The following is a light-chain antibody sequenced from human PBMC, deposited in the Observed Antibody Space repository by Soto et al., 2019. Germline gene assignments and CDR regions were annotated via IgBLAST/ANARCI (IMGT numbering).Light chain of an antibody. V-gene: IGLV2-11*01. CDR1: SSNVGGWNY. J-gene: IGLJ3*02. Sequence: QSVLTQPRSVSGSPGQSVTISCTGTSSNVGGWNYVSWYQRHPGKVPKLIIYHVTERPSGVPDRFSGSKSANTASLTISGLQAEDEGDYYCCSYAGSYSGVFGGGTKVTVL. CDR2: HVT. CDR3: CSYAGSYSGV.